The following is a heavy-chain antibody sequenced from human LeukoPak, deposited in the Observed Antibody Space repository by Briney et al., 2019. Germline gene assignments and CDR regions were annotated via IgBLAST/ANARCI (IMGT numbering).Heavy chain of an antibody. D-gene: IGHD3-3*01. V-gene: IGHV3-23*01. Sequence: GGSLRLSCEASGFTFSSYAMSWVRQAPGKGLEWVSAFSGSGGRTYYADSVKGRFTISRDNSKSTLYLQMNSLRAEDTAVYYCAKGHTTTFGVVIRNYYYMDVWGKGTTVTVSS. CDR3: AKGHTTTFGVVIRNYYYMDV. CDR2: FSGSGGRT. CDR1: GFTFSSYA. J-gene: IGHJ6*03.